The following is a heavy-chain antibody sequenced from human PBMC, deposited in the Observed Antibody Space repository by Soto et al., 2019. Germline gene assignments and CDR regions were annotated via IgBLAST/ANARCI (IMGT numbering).Heavy chain of an antibody. J-gene: IGHJ5*02. CDR2: INHSGST. CDR1: GGSFSGYY. Sequence: PSGTLSLTCAVYGGSFSGYYWSWIRQPPGKGLEWIGEINHSGSTNYNPSLKSRVTISVDTSKNQFSLKLSSVTAADTAVYYCASLALLTTVIPAWGQGTLVTVSS. CDR3: ASLALLTTVIPA. V-gene: IGHV4-34*01. D-gene: IGHD4-17*01.